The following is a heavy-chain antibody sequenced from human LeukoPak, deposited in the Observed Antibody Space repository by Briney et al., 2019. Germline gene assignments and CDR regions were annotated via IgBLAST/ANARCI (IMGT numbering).Heavy chain of an antibody. D-gene: IGHD5-12*01. V-gene: IGHV4-59*08. CDR2: IAYSGST. Sequence: SETLSLTCTVSGGSINSDYWSWIRQPPGKGLEWIGYIAYSGSTNYNPSLRNRVTISVDTSKNQFSLKLSSVTAADTAVYYCARRILVATTDAFDIWGQGTMVTVSS. CDR3: ARRILVATTDAFDI. CDR1: GGSINSDY. J-gene: IGHJ3*02.